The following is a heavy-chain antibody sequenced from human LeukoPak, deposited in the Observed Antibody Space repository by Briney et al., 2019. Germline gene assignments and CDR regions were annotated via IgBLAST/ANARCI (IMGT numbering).Heavy chain of an antibody. CDR1: GDSSSSGSFA. CDR2: IYRSGTT. CDR3: ARGIAAAGAVWFDP. V-gene: IGHV4-30-2*01. Sequence: SETLSLTCGVSGDSSSSGSFAWSWIRQPPGKGLEWIGYIYRSGTTHYNPSLKSRVTISADRSKNQFSLRLSSVTAADTAVYYCARGIAAAGAVWFDPWGQGTLVTVSS. J-gene: IGHJ5*02. D-gene: IGHD6-13*01.